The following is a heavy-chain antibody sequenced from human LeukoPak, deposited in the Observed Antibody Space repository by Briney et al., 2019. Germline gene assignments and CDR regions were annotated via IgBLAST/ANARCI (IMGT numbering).Heavy chain of an antibody. Sequence: ASVKVSCKASGYTFTGYYMHWVRQAPGQGLEWVGWINPNSGGTNYAQKFQGRVTMTRDTSISTAYMELSRLRSDDTAVYYCARLPGYSSGWFHGEADYWGQGALVTVSS. J-gene: IGHJ4*02. CDR2: INPNSGGT. CDR1: GYTFTGYY. V-gene: IGHV1-2*02. D-gene: IGHD6-19*01. CDR3: ARLPGYSSGWFHGEADY.